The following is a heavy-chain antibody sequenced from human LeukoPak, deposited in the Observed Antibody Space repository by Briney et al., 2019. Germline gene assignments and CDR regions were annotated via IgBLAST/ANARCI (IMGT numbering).Heavy chain of an antibody. CDR1: GGSFSGYC. Sequence: SETLSLTCAVYGGSFSGYCWSWIRQPPGKGLEWIGEINHSGSTNYNPSLKSRVTISVDTSKNQFSLKLSSVTAADTAVYYCARGVAPNYYDSSGYRLGNWFDPWGQGTLVTVSS. D-gene: IGHD3-22*01. V-gene: IGHV4-34*01. J-gene: IGHJ5*02. CDR3: ARGVAPNYYDSSGYRLGNWFDP. CDR2: INHSGST.